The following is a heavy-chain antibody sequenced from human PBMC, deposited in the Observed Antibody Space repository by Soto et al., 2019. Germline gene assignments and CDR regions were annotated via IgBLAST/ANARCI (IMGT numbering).Heavy chain of an antibody. CDR1: GGSMRSNNR. J-gene: IGHJ4*02. Sequence: SETLSLTCAVSGGSMRSNNRWSWVRPPPGKGLEWIGEIFHSGSTNYNPSLKTRVTISVDKSKNQFSLKLSSVTAADTAVYYCARVYSGSYSDYWGQGTLVTVSS. V-gene: IGHV4-4*02. CDR3: ARVYSGSYSDY. D-gene: IGHD1-26*01. CDR2: IFHSGST.